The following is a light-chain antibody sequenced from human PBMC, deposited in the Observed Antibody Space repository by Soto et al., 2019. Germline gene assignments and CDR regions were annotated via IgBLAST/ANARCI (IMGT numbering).Light chain of an antibody. CDR2: KAS. CDR3: QQYNSFPGT. V-gene: IGKV1-5*03. J-gene: IGKJ1*01. CDR1: QSISSW. Sequence: DIQMTQSPSTLSASVGDRVTITCRASQSISSWLAWYQQKPGKAPKLLIYKASSLESGVPSRFSGSGSGTEFTLTISSLQPDDFATYYCQQYNSFPGTFGQGTKVEI.